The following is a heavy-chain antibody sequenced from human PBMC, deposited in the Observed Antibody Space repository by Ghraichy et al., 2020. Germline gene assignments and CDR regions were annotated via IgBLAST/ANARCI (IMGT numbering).Heavy chain of an antibody. CDR1: GFTFSSYA. CDR2: ISYDGSNK. V-gene: IGHV3-30*04. J-gene: IGHJ3*02. D-gene: IGHD3-22*01. CDR3: ARPHYYDSSGYYAGRAFDI. Sequence: GGSLRLSCAASGFTFSSYAMHWVRQAPGKGLEWVAVISYDGSNKYYADSVKGRFTISRDNSKNTLYLQMNSLRAEDTAVYYCARPHYYDSSGYYAGRAFDIWGQGTMVTVSS.